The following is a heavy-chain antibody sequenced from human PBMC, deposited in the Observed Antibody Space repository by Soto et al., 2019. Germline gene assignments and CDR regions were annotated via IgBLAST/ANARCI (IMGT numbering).Heavy chain of an antibody. D-gene: IGHD6-19*01. CDR3: AREGAVAGSFDY. Sequence: PSETLSLTCTVSGGSVVSYYWSWIRQPPGKGLEWIGYIYYSGITDYNPSLKSRVNISVDTSKNQFSLKLSSVTAADTAVYYCAREGAVAGSFDYWGQGALVTVSS. CDR2: IYYSGIT. J-gene: IGHJ4*02. CDR1: GGSVVSYY. V-gene: IGHV4-59*02.